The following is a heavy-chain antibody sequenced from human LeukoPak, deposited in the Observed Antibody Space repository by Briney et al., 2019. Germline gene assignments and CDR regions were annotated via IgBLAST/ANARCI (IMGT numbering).Heavy chain of an antibody. Sequence: GGSLRLSCTASGFTFGDHAMSWVRQAPGKGLEWVGFIRSKAYRGTTEYAASVKGRFTISGDDSISIAYLQMNSLETEDTAVYYCTTDLVLLWFGEQYWGQGTLVTVSS. CDR3: TTDLVLLWFGEQY. D-gene: IGHD3-10*01. V-gene: IGHV3-49*04. CDR1: GFTFGDHA. J-gene: IGHJ4*02. CDR2: IRSKAYRGTT.